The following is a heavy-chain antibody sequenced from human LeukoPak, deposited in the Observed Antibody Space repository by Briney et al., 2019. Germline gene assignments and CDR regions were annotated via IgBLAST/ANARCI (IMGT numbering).Heavy chain of an antibody. Sequence: GRSLRLSCAASGFTFSSYAMHWVRQAPGKGLEWVAVISYDGSNKYYADSVKGRFTISRDNSKNTLYLQMNSLRAEDTAVYYCATSSSSWYYFDYWGQGTLVTVSS. V-gene: IGHV3-30-3*01. CDR1: GFTFSSYA. D-gene: IGHD6-13*01. CDR3: ATSSSSWYYFDY. J-gene: IGHJ4*02. CDR2: ISYDGSNK.